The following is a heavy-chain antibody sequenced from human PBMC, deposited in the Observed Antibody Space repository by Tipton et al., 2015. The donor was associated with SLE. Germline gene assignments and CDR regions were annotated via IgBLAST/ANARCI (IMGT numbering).Heavy chain of an antibody. V-gene: IGHV3-30*04. CDR3: ARDGGWFGDLPFDV. CDR1: GFTFSSYA. Sequence: SLRLSCAASGFTFSSYALHWVRQAPGKGLEWVAVMSYDGSDKYYADSVKGRFTISRDNSKNTLYLEMKSLRVEDTAMYYCARDGGWFGDLPFDVWCQGTLVTVSS. J-gene: IGHJ4*02. D-gene: IGHD3-10*01. CDR2: MSYDGSDK.